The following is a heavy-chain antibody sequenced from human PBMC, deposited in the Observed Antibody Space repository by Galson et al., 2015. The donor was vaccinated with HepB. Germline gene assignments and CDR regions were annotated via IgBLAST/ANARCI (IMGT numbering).Heavy chain of an antibody. Sequence: SLRLSCAASGFTFSNAWMSWVRQAPGKGLEWVGRIKSNTDGGTTDYAAPVKGRFTISRDDSKNTLYLQMNSLKTEDTAVYYCTTVALQWLGDYYYYGMDVWGQGTTVTVSS. V-gene: IGHV3-15*01. CDR3: TTVALQWLGDYYYYGMDV. CDR2: IKSNTDGGTT. J-gene: IGHJ6*02. D-gene: IGHD6-19*01. CDR1: GFTFSNAW.